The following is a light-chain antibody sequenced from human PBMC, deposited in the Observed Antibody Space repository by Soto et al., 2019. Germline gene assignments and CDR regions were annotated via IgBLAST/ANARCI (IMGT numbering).Light chain of an antibody. CDR2: EAS. J-gene: IGKJ3*01. V-gene: IGKV3-11*01. CDR1: QSVSTY. Sequence: EIVLTQSPATLSLSPGERATLSCRASQSVSTYLAWYQQKPGHAPRLLIYEASNRATGIPARFSGSGSGTDFNLTLSSREPEDFAVDYCQQRNIWPPLFTFGPGTKVDVK. CDR3: QQRNIWPPLFT.